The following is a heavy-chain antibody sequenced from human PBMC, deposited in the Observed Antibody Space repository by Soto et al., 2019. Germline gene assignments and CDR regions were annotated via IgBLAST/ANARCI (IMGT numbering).Heavy chain of an antibody. CDR3: ARDRTLVAATHYFDY. V-gene: IGHV3-33*01. D-gene: IGHD2-15*01. CDR1: GFTFSSYG. Sequence: GGSLRLSGAASGFTFSSYGMPWVRQATGTGLEWVAVIWYDGSNKYYADSVKGRFTISRDNSKNTLYLQMNSLRAEDTAVYYCARDRTLVAATHYFDYWGKGTLVTVSS. J-gene: IGHJ4*02. CDR2: IWYDGSNK.